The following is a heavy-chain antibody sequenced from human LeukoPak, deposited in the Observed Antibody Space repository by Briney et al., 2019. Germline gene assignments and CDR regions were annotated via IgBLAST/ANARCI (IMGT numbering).Heavy chain of an antibody. D-gene: IGHD3-3*01. V-gene: IGHV4-34*01. Sequence: SETLSLTCAVYGGSFSGYYGSWIRQPPGKGLEWIGEINHSGSTNYNPSLKSRVTISVDTSKNQFSLKLSSVTAADTAVYYCARGSDCFDYWGQGTLVTVSS. J-gene: IGHJ4*02. CDR2: INHSGST. CDR1: GGSFSGYY. CDR3: ARGSDCFDY.